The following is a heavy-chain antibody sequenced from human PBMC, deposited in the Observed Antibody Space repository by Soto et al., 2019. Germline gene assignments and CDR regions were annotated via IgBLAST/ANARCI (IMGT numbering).Heavy chain of an antibody. CDR3: ASASPPPRMPLRYFDWLPEDYYYYGMDV. D-gene: IGHD3-9*01. Sequence: QVQLVESGGGVVQPGRSLRLSCAASGFTFSSYGMHWVRQAPGKGLEWVAVIWYDGSNKYYAGSVKGRFTISRDNSKTTLYLQMNSLRAEDTAVYYCASASPPPRMPLRYFDWLPEDYYYYGMDVWGQGTTVTVSS. V-gene: IGHV3-33*01. J-gene: IGHJ6*02. CDR1: GFTFSSYG. CDR2: IWYDGSNK.